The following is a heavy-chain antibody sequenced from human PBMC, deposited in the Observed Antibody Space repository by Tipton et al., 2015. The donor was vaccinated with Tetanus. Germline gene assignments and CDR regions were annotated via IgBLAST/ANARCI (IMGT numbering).Heavy chain of an antibody. V-gene: IGHV4-34*01. CDR3: AKHGDRDTIGHHFDY. Sequence: TLSLTCTVSGGSITSYYWSWIRQPPGKGLEWIGEINHSGSTNYNPSLKSRVTILADTSKDQFSLRLSSVTAADTALYYCAKHGDRDTIGHHFDYWTQGTLVTVSS. CDR2: INHSGST. CDR1: GGSITSYY. D-gene: IGHD4-17*01. J-gene: IGHJ4*02.